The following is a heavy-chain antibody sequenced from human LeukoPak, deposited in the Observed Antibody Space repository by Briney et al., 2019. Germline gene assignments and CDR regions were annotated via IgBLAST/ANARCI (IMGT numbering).Heavy chain of an antibody. CDR1: GYSFTNYR. V-gene: IGHV5-10-1*01. J-gene: IGHJ5*02. CDR3: ARHVLYSYGPQWWFDP. Sequence: GESLKISRKGSGYSFTNYRISWVRHMPGRGLEWMGWIDASDSYTNYSPPFQGHVTISADKSSSTAYLQWSSLKASDTAIYYCARHVLYSYGPQWWFDPWGQGTLVTVS. CDR2: IDASDSYT. D-gene: IGHD5-18*01.